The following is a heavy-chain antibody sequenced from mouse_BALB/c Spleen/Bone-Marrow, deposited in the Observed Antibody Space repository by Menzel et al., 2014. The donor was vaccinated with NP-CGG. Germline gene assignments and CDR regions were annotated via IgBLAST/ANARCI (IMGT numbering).Heavy chain of an antibody. J-gene: IGHJ3*01. Sequence: EVHLVESGGGLVQPKGSLELSCAASGFTFNTYAMNWVRQAPGKGLEWVARIRSKSNNYATYYADSVKDRFTISRDDSQSMLYLQMNNLKTEDTAMYYCVRQNYDYAWFAYWGQATLVTVSA. CDR1: GFTFNTYA. D-gene: IGHD2-4*01. CDR3: VRQNYDYAWFAY. CDR2: IRSKSNNYAT. V-gene: IGHV10-1*02.